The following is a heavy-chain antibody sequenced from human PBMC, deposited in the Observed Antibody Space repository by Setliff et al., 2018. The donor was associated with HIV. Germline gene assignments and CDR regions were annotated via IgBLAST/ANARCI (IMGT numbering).Heavy chain of an antibody. Sequence: TSETLSLTCTVSGGSISSYYWSWIRQPPGKGLEWIGYIYYSGSTNYNPSLKSRVTISVDTSKNQFSLKLSSVTAADTAVYHCARGDTYYHDRSGYVKSALDAFDIWGRGTMVTVSS. CDR1: GGSISSYY. D-gene: IGHD3-22*01. CDR2: IYYSGST. V-gene: IGHV4-59*08. J-gene: IGHJ3*02. CDR3: ARGDTYYHDRSGYVKSALDAFDI.